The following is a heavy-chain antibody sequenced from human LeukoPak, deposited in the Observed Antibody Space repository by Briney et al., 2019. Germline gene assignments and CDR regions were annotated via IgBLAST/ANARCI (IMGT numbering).Heavy chain of an antibody. Sequence: PGGSLRLSCAASGFTFSSYAMSWVRRAPGKGLEWVSGISGSTYYADSVKGRFTISRDNSKNTLYLQMNSLRTEDTAVYYCAKLGYSGYDPKDYWGQGTLVTVSS. CDR3: AKLGYSGYDPKDY. CDR1: GFTFSSYA. V-gene: IGHV3-23*01. D-gene: IGHD5-12*01. J-gene: IGHJ4*02. CDR2: ISGST.